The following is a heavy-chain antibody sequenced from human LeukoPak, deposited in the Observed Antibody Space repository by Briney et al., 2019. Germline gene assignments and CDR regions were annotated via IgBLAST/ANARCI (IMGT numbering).Heavy chain of an antibody. V-gene: IGHV4-34*01. J-gene: IGHJ6*03. CDR1: GGSFSGYY. CDR2: INHSGST. D-gene: IGHD2-2*01. Sequence: SETLSLTCAVYGGSFSGYYWSWIRQPPGKGLEWIGEINHSGSTNYNPSLKSRVTISVDRSKNQFSLKLNSVTAADTAVYYCASQNVVVPSAPYYYYMDVWGKGTTVTVSS. CDR3: ASQNVVVPSAPYYYYMDV.